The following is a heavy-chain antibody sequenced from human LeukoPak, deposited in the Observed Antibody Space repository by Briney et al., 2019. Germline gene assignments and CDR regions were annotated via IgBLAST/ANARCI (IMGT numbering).Heavy chain of an antibody. V-gene: IGHV3-21*01. CDR3: ARDAGGGNSGSDFDY. J-gene: IGHJ4*02. CDR2: VNADGGNT. D-gene: IGHD4-23*01. CDR1: GFTFDNYR. Sequence: PGGSLRLSCAASGFTFDNYRMSWVRQAPGKGLEWVSTVNADGGNTYYADSVKGRFTISRDNAKNSLYLQMNSLRAEDTAVYYCARDAGGGNSGSDFDYWGQGTLVTVSS.